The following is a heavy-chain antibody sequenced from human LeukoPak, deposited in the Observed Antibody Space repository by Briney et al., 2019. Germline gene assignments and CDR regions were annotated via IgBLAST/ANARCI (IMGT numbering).Heavy chain of an antibody. V-gene: IGHV4-34*01. CDR3: ARRRPRTTSANVGFDC. Sequence: SETLSLTCAVYGGSFSGYYWSWIRQPPGKGLEWIGEINHSGSTNYNPSLKSRVTISVDTSKNQFSLKLSSVTAADTAVYYCARRRPRTTSANVGFDCWGQGTLVTVSS. D-gene: IGHD1-1*01. CDR2: INHSGST. J-gene: IGHJ4*02. CDR1: GGSFSGYY.